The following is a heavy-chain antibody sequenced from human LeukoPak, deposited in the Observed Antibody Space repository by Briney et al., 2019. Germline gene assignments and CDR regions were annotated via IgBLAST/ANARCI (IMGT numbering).Heavy chain of an antibody. CDR2: IYHSGCT. J-gene: IGHJ3*02. CDR1: GGSISSGGYS. V-gene: IGHV4-30-2*01. Sequence: SETLSLTCAVSGGSISSGGYSWSWIRQPPGKGLEWIGYIYHSGCTYYNPSLKSRVTISVDRSKNQFSLKLSSVTAADTAVYYCARDGSGDAFDIWGQGTMVTVSS. CDR3: ARDGSGDAFDI. D-gene: IGHD6-25*01.